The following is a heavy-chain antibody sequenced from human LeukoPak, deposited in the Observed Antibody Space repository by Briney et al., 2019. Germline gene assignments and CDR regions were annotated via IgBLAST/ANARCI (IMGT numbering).Heavy chain of an antibody. D-gene: IGHD5-18*01. CDR3: AREAGYSYGRGYYYYYGMDV. J-gene: IGHJ6*02. CDR1: GGSISSYY. Sequence: NPSETLSLTCTVSGGSISSYYWSWIRQPPGKGLEWIGYIYYSGSTNYNPSLKSRVAISVDTSKIQFSLKLSSVTAADTAVYYCAREAGYSYGRGYYYYYGMDVWGQGTTVTVSS. V-gene: IGHV4-59*01. CDR2: IYYSGST.